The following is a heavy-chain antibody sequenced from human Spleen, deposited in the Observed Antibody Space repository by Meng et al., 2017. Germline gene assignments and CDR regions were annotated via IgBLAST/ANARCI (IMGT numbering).Heavy chain of an antibody. Sequence: GESLKISCAVSGVTFSGSDIHWVRQASGKGLEWVGRIRSKANNYATAYAASVTGRFTISRDDSKSTAYLLINSLKTEDTAVYYCSGPTLYYFDSWGQGTLVTVSS. V-gene: IGHV3-73*01. CDR1: GVTFSGSD. CDR2: IRSKANNYAT. CDR3: SGPTLYYFDS. D-gene: IGHD2-15*01. J-gene: IGHJ4*02.